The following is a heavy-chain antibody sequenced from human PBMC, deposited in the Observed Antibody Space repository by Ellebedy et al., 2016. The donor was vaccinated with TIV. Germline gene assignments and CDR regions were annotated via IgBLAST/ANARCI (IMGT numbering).Heavy chain of an antibody. CDR1: GYSISSGYY. Sequence: SETLSLXCTVSGYSISSGYYWGWIRQPPGKGLEWIGSIYYSGSTYYNPSLKSRVAISVDTSKNQFSLKLSSVTAADTAVYYCARAPGGFSGSYGVMGDYWGQGTLVTVSS. D-gene: IGHD1-26*01. V-gene: IGHV4-38-2*02. CDR3: ARAPGGFSGSYGVMGDY. J-gene: IGHJ4*02. CDR2: IYYSGST.